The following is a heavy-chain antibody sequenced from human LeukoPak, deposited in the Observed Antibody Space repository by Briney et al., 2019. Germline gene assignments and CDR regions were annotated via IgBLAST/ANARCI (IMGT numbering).Heavy chain of an antibody. CDR3: AKEYCSNGVCYVGFDS. CDR2: IRGDSRYT. V-gene: IGHV3-23*01. D-gene: IGHD2-8*01. J-gene: IGHJ4*02. CDR1: GFTFSSYA. Sequence: PGGSLRLSCAASGFTFSSYAMHWVRQGPGKGLEWVSSIRGDSRYTYYADSVKGRFIISRDNSKNTLNLRLNSLKVEDTAVYFCAKEYCSNGVCYVGFDSWGQGTLVTVSS.